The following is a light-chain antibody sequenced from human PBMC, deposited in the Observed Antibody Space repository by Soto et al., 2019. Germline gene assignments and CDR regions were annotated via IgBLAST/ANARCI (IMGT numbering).Light chain of an antibody. Sequence: IQMTQSPSSLSASVGDRLSITCRASQVITNDLGWYQQKPGKAPKRLIYAVSTLQSGVPSRFSGSGSGTEFTLTISSLQPEDVATYYCLQLNTYPWTFGQGTKVDIK. J-gene: IGKJ1*01. CDR2: AVS. CDR1: QVITND. CDR3: LQLNTYPWT. V-gene: IGKV1-17*01.